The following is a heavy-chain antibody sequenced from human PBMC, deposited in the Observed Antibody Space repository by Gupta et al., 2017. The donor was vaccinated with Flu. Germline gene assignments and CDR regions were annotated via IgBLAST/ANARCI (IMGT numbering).Heavy chain of an antibody. CDR2: IIPIFGTT. CDR1: GDTFKNHA. Sequence: QVQLVQSGAEVKTPGSSVKVSCKASGDTFKNHAISWVRQAPGQGLEWLGVIIPIFGTTNYAQKFQGRVTITADKPTRTAFMEVRSLSSEDTAMYYCATDRAPILGIAVAGIFDNWGQGTMVTVSS. D-gene: IGHD6-19*01. J-gene: IGHJ3*02. CDR3: ATDRAPILGIAVAGIFDN. V-gene: IGHV1-69*06.